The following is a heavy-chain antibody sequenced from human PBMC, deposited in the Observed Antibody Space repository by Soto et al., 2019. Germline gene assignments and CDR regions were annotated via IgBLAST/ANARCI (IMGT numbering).Heavy chain of an antibody. CDR2: ISAYNGNT. D-gene: IGHD2-21*02. CDR3: GSTYYNPSLKSRVTISVDTSKNQFSLKLSSVTAADTAAYYCARECRVGGHLWFGEEIYYYYYMDV. V-gene: IGHV1-18*01. Sequence: ASVRVSCKASGYTFTSYGISWVRQAPGQGLEWMGWISAYNGNTNYAQKLQGRVTMTTDTSTSTAYMELRSLRSDDTAVYYCGSTYYNPSLKSRVTISVDTSKNQFSLKLSSVTAADTAAYYCARECRVGGHLWFGEEIYYYYYMDVWGKGTTVTVSS. J-gene: IGHJ6*03. CDR1: GYTFTSYG.